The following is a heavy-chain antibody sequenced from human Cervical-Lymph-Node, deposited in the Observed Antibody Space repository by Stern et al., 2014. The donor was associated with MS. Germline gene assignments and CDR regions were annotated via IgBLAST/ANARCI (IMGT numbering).Heavy chain of an antibody. CDR3: ALSSETSDRWYSLGYDL. CDR2: SFPVFGTP. CDR1: VGTFSKFP. D-gene: IGHD6-13*01. Sequence: VQLVESGAEVPPPGSSVKVSCKASVGTFSKFPSSWVRQAPGQGLEWIGGSFPVFGTPTYAQEFRGRVTITADVSTSTVYMELSSLRSDDTAVYYCALSSETSDRWYSLGYDLWGQGTLVTVSS. V-gene: IGHV1-69*01. J-gene: IGHJ5*02.